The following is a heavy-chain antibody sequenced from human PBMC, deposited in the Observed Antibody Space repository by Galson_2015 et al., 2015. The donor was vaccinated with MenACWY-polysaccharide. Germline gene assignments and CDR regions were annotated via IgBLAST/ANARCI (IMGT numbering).Heavy chain of an antibody. D-gene: IGHD6-19*01. CDR2: MNPNSGNT. V-gene: IGHV1-8*01. Sequence: SVKVSCKASGYTFTSYDINWARQATGQGLEWIGWMNPNSGNTGYAQKFQGRVTMTRNTSISTAYMELSSLTSEDTAVYYCASTKAGTHYFDYWGQGTLVTVSS. CDR1: GYTFTSYD. J-gene: IGHJ4*02. CDR3: ASTKAGTHYFDY.